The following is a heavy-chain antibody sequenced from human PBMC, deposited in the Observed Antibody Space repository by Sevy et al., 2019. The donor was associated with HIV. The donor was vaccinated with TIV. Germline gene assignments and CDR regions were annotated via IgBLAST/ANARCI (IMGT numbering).Heavy chain of an antibody. D-gene: IGHD3-16*02. V-gene: IGHV3-30*03. CDR2: ISYDGSNK. CDR3: ATLSVFDY. Sequence: GGSLRLSCAASEFTFSSYGMHWVRQAPGKGLEWVAVISYDGSNKYYADSVKGRFTISRDNSKNTLYLQMNSLRAEDTAVYYCATLSVFDYWGQGTLVTVSS. J-gene: IGHJ4*02. CDR1: EFTFSSYG.